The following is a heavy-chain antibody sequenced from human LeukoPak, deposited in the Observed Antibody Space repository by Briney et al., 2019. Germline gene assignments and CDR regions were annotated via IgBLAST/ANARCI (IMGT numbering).Heavy chain of an antibody. D-gene: IGHD5-12*01. CDR2: IVVGSGNT. Sequence: SVNVSCKASGFTFTSSAVQWVRQARGQRLEWIGWIVVGSGNTNYAQKFQERVTITRDMSTSTAYMELSSLRSEDTAVYYCAAEGYSGYEGSGGMDVWGQGTTVTVSS. J-gene: IGHJ6*02. CDR3: AAEGYSGYEGSGGMDV. CDR1: GFTFTSSA. V-gene: IGHV1-58*01.